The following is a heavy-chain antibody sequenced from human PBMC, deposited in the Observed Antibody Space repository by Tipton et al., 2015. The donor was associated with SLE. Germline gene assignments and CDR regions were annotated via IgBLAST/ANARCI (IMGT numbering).Heavy chain of an antibody. J-gene: IGHJ3*02. D-gene: IGHD2-2*01. CDR3: ARDFTSVGAFDI. CDR2: IISGSTI. CDR1: GFTFSDYY. V-gene: IGHV3-69-1*02. Sequence: SLRLSCAASGFTFSDYYMNWIRQAPGKGLEWISYIISGSTIYYADSVKGRFTISRDNAKNSLYLQMNSLRADDTAVYYCARDFTSVGAFDIWGQGTMVTVSS.